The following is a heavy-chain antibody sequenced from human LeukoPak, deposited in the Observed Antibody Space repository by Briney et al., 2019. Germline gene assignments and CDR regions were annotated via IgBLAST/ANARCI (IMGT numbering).Heavy chain of an antibody. V-gene: IGHV3-64*01. CDR3: ARGGYCSSTGCYGADY. J-gene: IGHJ4*02. D-gene: IGHD2-2*01. CDR2: IGSNGGTT. Sequence: GGSLRLSCAASGFSFSNYAIHWVRQAPGKGLEYVSAIGSNGGTTYYANSVKGRFTISRDNSKNTLYLQMGSLRAEDMAVYYCARGGYCSSTGCYGADYWGQGTLVTVSS. CDR1: GFSFSNYA.